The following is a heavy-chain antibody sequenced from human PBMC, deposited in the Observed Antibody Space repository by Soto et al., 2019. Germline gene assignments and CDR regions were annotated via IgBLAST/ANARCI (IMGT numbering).Heavy chain of an antibody. D-gene: IGHD2-2*01. Sequence: SETLSLTCAVYGGSFSGYYWSWIRQPPGKGLEWIGEINHYGSTNQNPSLKSRVTLSIDTSKNQFSLKLSSVTAAATAVYYCAREACSTPSCYHDWGQGTTVTVSS. V-gene: IGHV4-34*01. CDR3: AREACSTPSCYHD. CDR1: GGSFSGYY. J-gene: IGHJ6*02. CDR2: INHYGST.